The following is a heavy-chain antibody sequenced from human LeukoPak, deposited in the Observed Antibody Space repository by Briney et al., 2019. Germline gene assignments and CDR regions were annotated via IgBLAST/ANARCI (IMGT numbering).Heavy chain of an antibody. Sequence: GGSLRLSCAASGFTFSSYAMSWVRQAPGKGLECVSVISGSGGSTFYAGSVKGRFTISRDNSKNTLYLQMNSLRAEDTAVYYCARGRREQLVENWFDPWGQGTLVTVSS. D-gene: IGHD6-13*01. CDR3: ARGRREQLVENWFDP. V-gene: IGHV3-23*01. J-gene: IGHJ5*02. CDR2: ISGSGGST. CDR1: GFTFSSYA.